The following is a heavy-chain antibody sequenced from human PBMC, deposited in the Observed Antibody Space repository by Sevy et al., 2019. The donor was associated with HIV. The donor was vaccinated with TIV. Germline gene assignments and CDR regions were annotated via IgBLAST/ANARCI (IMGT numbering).Heavy chain of an antibody. D-gene: IGHD3-16*01. CDR1: GGSFSNYA. V-gene: IGHV1-69*13. CDR3: ARGSVVITFGGAFDY. Sequence: ASVKVSCKASGGSFSNYAITWVRQAPGQGLEWMGVSIPMFGTTDYAQKFQGRVTITADESKSTAYMELSSLRSEDTAVYYCARGSVVITFGGAFDYWGLGTLVTVSS. J-gene: IGHJ4*02. CDR2: SIPMFGTT.